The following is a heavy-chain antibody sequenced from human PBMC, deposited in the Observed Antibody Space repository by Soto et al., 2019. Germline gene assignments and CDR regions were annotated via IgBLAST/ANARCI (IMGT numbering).Heavy chain of an antibody. CDR3: AKGPYDFWSGYYHYYMDV. CDR2: ISGSGGST. Sequence: GGSLRLSCAASGFTFSSYAMSWVRQAPGKGLEWVSAISGSGGSTYYADSVKGRFTMSRDNSKNTLYLQMNSLRAEDTAVYYCAKGPYDFWSGYYHYYMDVWGKGTTVTVSS. V-gene: IGHV3-23*01. D-gene: IGHD3-3*01. CDR1: GFTFSSYA. J-gene: IGHJ6*03.